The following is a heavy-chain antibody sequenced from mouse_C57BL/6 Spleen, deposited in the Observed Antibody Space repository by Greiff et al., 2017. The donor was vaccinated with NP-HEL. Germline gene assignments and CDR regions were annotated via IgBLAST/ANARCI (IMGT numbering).Heavy chain of an antibody. J-gene: IGHJ4*01. V-gene: IGHV1-52*01. Sequence: QVQLQQPGAELVRPGSSVKLSCKASGYTFTSYWMHWVKQRPIQGLEWIGNIDPSDSETHYNQKFKDKATLTVDKSSSTAYMQLSSLTSEDSAVYYCARSNTTVDAMDYWGQGTSVTVSS. CDR2: IDPSDSET. CDR1: GYTFTSYW. D-gene: IGHD1-1*01. CDR3: ARSNTTVDAMDY.